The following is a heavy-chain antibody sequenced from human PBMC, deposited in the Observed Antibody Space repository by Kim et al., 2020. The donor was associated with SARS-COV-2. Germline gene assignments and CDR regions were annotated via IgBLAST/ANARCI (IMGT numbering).Heavy chain of an antibody. CDR3: AKKSNPGGSYAGMGYFDY. Sequence: GGSLRLSCAASGFTFSSYGMHWVRQAPGKGLEWVAVISYDGSNKYYADSVKGRFTISRDNSKNTLYLQMNSLRAEDTAVYYCAKKSNPGGSYAGMGYFDYWGQGTLVTVSS. J-gene: IGHJ4*02. V-gene: IGHV3-30*18. CDR1: GFTFSSYG. CDR2: ISYDGSNK. D-gene: IGHD1-26*01.